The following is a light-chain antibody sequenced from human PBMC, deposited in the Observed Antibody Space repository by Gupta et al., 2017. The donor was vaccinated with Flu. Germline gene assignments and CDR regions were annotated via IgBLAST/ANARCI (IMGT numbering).Light chain of an antibody. CDR2: EVR. CDR3: NSYTSSGTLL. V-gene: IGLV2-14*01. CDR1: NIECGGYVN. J-gene: IGLJ2*01. Sequence: WINFTCTGTNIECGGYVNGSWYQQGPGKAPRLMIYEVRNRPSVVSSRFSGSKSGNTPSLTLSGLQAEDEDDYYCNSYTSSGTLLVGGGTKLTV.